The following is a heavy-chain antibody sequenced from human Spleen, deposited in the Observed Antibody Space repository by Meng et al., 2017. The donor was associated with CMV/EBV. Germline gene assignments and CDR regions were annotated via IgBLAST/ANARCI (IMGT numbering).Heavy chain of an antibody. Sequence: ASVKVSCKASGYTFTGHYMHWVRQAPGQGLEWMGWINPKSGGTNYAQKFQGGVTMTRDTSISTAYMELSRLRSDDTAVYYCASGINSIAAAGTGYGMDVWGQGTTVTVSS. D-gene: IGHD6-13*01. CDR1: GYTFTGHY. CDR2: INPKSGGT. V-gene: IGHV1-2*02. CDR3: ASGINSIAAAGTGYGMDV. J-gene: IGHJ6*02.